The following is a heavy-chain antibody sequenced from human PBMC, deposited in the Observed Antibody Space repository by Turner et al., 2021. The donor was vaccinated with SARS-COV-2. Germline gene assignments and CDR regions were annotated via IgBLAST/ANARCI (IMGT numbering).Heavy chain of an antibody. Sequence: QVQLVQSGAEVKKPGASVKVSCKVSGYTLIELSLPWVRQAPGKGLEWMGGFDPEDAETIYAQKFQGRVTMTEDTSTDTAYMELSSLRSEDTAVYYCATGYAYCGGDCSIDYWGQGTLVTVSS. V-gene: IGHV1-24*01. CDR3: ATGYAYCGGDCSIDY. CDR2: FDPEDAET. D-gene: IGHD2-21*02. J-gene: IGHJ4*02. CDR1: GYTLIELS.